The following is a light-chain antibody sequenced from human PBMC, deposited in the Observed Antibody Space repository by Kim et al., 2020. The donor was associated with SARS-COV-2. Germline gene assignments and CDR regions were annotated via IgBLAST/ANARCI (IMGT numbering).Light chain of an antibody. CDR3: QVWDSSSDHVV. J-gene: IGLJ2*01. Sequence: PGKTARITCGRNNIGSKSVHGYQQKPGQAPVLVFYDDSDRPSGIPERFSGSNSGNTATLTISRVEAGDEADYYCQVWDSSSDHVVFGGGTQLTVL. CDR1: NIGSKS. V-gene: IGLV3-21*03. CDR2: DDS.